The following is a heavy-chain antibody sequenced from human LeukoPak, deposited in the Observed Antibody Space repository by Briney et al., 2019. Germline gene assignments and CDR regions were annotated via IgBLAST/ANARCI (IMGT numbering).Heavy chain of an antibody. D-gene: IGHD3-22*01. CDR2: INHSGST. V-gene: IGHV4-34*01. CDR1: GGSFSGYY. CDR3: ARDGYYSDSSGYYGVDY. Sequence: SETLSLTCAVYGGSFSGYYWSWIRQPPGKGLEWIGEINHSGSTNYNPSLKSRVTISVDTSKNQFSLKLSSVTAADTAVYYCARDGYYSDSSGYYGVDYWGQGTLVTVSS. J-gene: IGHJ4*02.